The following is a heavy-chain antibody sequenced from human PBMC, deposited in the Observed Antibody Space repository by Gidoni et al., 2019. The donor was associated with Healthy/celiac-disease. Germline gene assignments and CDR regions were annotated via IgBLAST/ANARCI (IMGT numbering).Heavy chain of an antibody. D-gene: IGHD3-16*01. CDR2: IYYSGST. Sequence: QLQLQESGPGLVKPSETLSLTCTVSGGSINSSNYYWGWIRQPPGKGLEWIGRIYYSGSTYYNPSLKSRVTISVDTSKNQFSLKLTSVTAADTSVYYCARHWGGHWFDPWGQGTLVTVSS. CDR3: ARHWGGHWFDP. CDR1: GGSINSSNYY. J-gene: IGHJ5*02. V-gene: IGHV4-39*01.